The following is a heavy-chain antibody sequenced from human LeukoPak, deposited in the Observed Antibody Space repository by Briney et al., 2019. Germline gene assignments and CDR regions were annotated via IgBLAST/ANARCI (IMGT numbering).Heavy chain of an antibody. CDR1: GFTFSSYS. D-gene: IGHD3-9*01. CDR2: ISSSSSYI. CDR3: AKDGLYFDGSTHIYYFDS. J-gene: IGHJ4*02. V-gene: IGHV3-21*01. Sequence: GGSLRLSCAASGFTFSSYSMNWVRQAPGKGLEWVSSISSSSSYIYYADSVKGRFTISRDNAKNSLYLQMNSLRAEDTAVYYCAKDGLYFDGSTHIYYFDSWGQGTLVAVSS.